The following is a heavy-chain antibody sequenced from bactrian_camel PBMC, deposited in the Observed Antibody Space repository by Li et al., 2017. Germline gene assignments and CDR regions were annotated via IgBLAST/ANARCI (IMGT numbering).Heavy chain of an antibody. CDR3: AAGFTVIRGGGCEYKY. CDR1: GRKLNEPG. V-gene: IGHV3S63*01. J-gene: IGHJ4*01. D-gene: IGHD5*01. Sequence: HVQLVESGGVSVQAGGSLRLSCKVSGRKLNEPGMGWFRRAAGKEREGVASIYFTGGTTYYADSVEGRFTTSQDNVKNTVYLQMSSLKPEDTALYYCAAGFTVIRGGGCEYKYFGRGTQVTVS. CDR2: IYFTGGTT.